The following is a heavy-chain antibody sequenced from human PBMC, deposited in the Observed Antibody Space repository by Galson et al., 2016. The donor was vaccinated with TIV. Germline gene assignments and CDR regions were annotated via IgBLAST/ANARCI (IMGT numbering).Heavy chain of an antibody. CDR1: GYMFTAYF. CDR2: INPNSGGT. V-gene: IGHV1-2*06. Sequence: SVKVSCKASGYMFTAYFIHWVRQAPGQGLEWMGRINPNSGGTDYAQKFQGRVTMTRDTSISTAYMELSRLTYDDTAVYYCARSYYYDSSAYYFDYWGQGTVVTVSS. CDR3: ARSYYYDSSAYYFDY. D-gene: IGHD3-22*01. J-gene: IGHJ4*02.